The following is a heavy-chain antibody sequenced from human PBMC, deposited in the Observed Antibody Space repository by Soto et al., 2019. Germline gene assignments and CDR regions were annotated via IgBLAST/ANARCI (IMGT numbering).Heavy chain of an antibody. J-gene: IGHJ4*02. CDR1: GFNFGDYA. CDR3: TTDPQNRYYGSGSYDIIDY. Sequence: GGSLRLSCTASGFNFGDYAMSWVRQAPGKGLEWVGRIKSKTDGGTTDYAAPVKGRFTISRDDSKNTLYLQMNSLKTEDTAVYYCTTDPQNRYYGSGSYDIIDYWGQGTLVTVSS. D-gene: IGHD3-10*01. CDR2: IKSKTDGGTT. V-gene: IGHV3-15*01.